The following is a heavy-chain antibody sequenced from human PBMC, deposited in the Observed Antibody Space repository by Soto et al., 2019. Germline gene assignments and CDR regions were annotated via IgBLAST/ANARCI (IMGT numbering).Heavy chain of an antibody. V-gene: IGHV3-21*01. D-gene: IGHD3-3*01. CDR3: ARDLQRLYYDFWSGYYPAPFDY. CDR2: ISSSSSYI. CDR1: GFTFSSYS. Sequence: GSLRLSCAASGFTFSSYSMNWVRQAPGKGLEWVSSISSSSSYIYYADSVKGRFTISRDNAKNSLYLQMNSLRAEDTAVYYCARDLQRLYYDFWSGYYPAPFDYWGQGTLVTVSS. J-gene: IGHJ4*02.